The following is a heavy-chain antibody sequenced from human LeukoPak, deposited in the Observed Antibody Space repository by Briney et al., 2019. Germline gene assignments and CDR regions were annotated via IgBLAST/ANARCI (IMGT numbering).Heavy chain of an antibody. V-gene: IGHV3-48*03. J-gene: IGHJ4*02. D-gene: IGHD3-3*01. CDR2: ISSSGSTI. CDR3: ARSKSITIFVDALDY. CDR1: GFTFSSYE. Sequence: GGSLRLSCAASGFTFSSYEMNWVRQAPGKGLEWVSYISSSGSTIYYADSVKGRFTISRDNAKNSLYLQMNSLRAEDTAVYYCARSKSITIFVDALDYWGQGILVTVSS.